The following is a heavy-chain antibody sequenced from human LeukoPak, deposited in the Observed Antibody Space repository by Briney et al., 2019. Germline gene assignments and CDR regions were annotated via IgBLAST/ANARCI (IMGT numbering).Heavy chain of an antibody. D-gene: IGHD5-18*01. CDR1: GGSISGYY. Sequence: SETLSLTCTVSGGSISGYYWSWIRQPPGKGLEWIGYIYYSGSTNYNPSLKSRVTISVDTSKNQFPLKLSSVTAADTAVYYCARLHADTTMTPYYYYIYVWGKGTTVTVSS. CDR3: ARLHADTTMTPYYYYIYV. J-gene: IGHJ6*03. V-gene: IGHV4-59*08. CDR2: IYYSGST.